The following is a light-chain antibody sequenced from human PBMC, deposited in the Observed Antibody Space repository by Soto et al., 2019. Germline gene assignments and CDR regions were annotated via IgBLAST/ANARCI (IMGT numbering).Light chain of an antibody. CDR1: QSVSSN. J-gene: IGKJ4*01. Sequence: EIVMTQSPAILSVSPGERATLSCRASQSVSSNLAWYQQKPGQTPKLLIYVASTRATGIPARFSGSGSGTEFTLTISSLQSEDFAVYYCQQYNVWPLTFGGGTKVEFK. CDR3: QQYNVWPLT. CDR2: VAS. V-gene: IGKV3-15*01.